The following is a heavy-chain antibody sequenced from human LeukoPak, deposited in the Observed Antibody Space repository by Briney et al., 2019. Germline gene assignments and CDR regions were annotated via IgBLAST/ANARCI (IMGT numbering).Heavy chain of an antibody. D-gene: IGHD5-12*01. CDR2: INPNSGGT. CDR3: ARGYSGYGSSYAFDI. CDR1: GYTFTGYY. J-gene: IGHJ3*02. Sequence: ASVKVSCKASGYTFTGYYMHWVRQAPGQGLEGMGWINPNSGGTNYAQKFQGRVTMTRDTSISTAYMELSRLGSDDTAVYYCARGYSGYGSSYAFDIWGQGTMVTVSS. V-gene: IGHV1-2*02.